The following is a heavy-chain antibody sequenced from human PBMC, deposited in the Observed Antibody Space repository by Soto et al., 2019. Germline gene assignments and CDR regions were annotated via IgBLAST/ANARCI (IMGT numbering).Heavy chain of an antibody. CDR2: INHSGST. CDR3: AREGDGYTFDY. Sequence: PSETLSLTCAVYGGSFSGYYWSWIRQPPGKGLEWLGEINHSGSTNYNPSLKSRVTISVDTSKNQFSLKLSSVTAADTAVYYCAREGDGYTFDYWGQGTLVTVSS. J-gene: IGHJ4*02. V-gene: IGHV4-34*01. D-gene: IGHD5-12*01. CDR1: GGSFSGYY.